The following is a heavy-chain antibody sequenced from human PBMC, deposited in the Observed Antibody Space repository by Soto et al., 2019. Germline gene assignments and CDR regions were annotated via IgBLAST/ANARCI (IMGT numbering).Heavy chain of an antibody. CDR1: GGSVSSGDDY. V-gene: IGHV4-30-4*01. CDR3: ARDRVAVAVGDA. Sequence: SETLSLTGNVGGGSVSSGDDYCSWIRQPPGKGLEWIGYISHSGSTYSNPSLKGRLAMSIDTSKNQFSLQLRSVTAADTAVYFCARDRVAVAVGDAWGPRTLVTVSS. D-gene: IGHD2-15*01. CDR2: ISHSGST. J-gene: IGHJ5*02.